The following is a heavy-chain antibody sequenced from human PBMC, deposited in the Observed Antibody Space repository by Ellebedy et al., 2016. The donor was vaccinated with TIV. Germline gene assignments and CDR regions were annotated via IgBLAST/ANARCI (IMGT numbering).Heavy chain of an antibody. V-gene: IGHV3-74*01. CDR3: ARGMHV. CDR2: IHPNAIVT. Sequence: GGSLRLSCEVSGVTFSSYWMHWVRQTPEKGLVWVSRIHPNAIVTSYADSVKGRFTISRDNAKNSGYLQMNSLRAEDTAVYYCARGMHVWGKGTTVTVSS. J-gene: IGHJ6*04. CDR1: GVTFSSYW.